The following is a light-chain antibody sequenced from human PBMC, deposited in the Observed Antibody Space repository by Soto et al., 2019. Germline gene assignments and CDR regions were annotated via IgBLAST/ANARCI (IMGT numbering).Light chain of an antibody. Sequence: QSALTQPASVSGSPGQSITISCTGTSSDVGGYNYVSWYQQHPGKAPKLMNYEVSNRPSGVSNRFSGSPSGNTASLTISGLQAEDEADYYCRSSTSSSTPLVFGGGTEVTVL. CDR2: EVS. V-gene: IGLV2-14*01. CDR3: RSSTSSSTPLV. CDR1: SSDVGGYNY. J-gene: IGLJ2*01.